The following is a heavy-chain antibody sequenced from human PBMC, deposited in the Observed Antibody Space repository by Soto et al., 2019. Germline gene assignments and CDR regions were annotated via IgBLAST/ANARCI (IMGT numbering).Heavy chain of an antibody. D-gene: IGHD2-15*01. J-gene: IGHJ6*02. V-gene: IGHV3-30-3*01. CDR3: ARDLKDIVVVVAARMDV. CDR2: ISYDGGNK. Sequence: GGSLRLSCAASGFTFSSYAMHWVRQAPGKGLEWVAVISYDGGNKYYADSVKGRFTISRDNSKNTLYLQMNSLRAEDTAVYYCARDLKDIVVVVAARMDVWGQGTTVTVSS. CDR1: GFTFSSYA.